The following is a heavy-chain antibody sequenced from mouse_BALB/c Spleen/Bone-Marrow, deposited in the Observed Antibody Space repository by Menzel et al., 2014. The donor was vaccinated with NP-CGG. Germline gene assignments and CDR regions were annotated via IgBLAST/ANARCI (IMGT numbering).Heavy chain of an antibody. CDR1: GYPFSSYW. V-gene: IGHV1-80*01. CDR3: ARKYGDY. Sequence: QVHVKQSGAELVRPGSSVKISRKASGYPFSSYWMSWVKQRPGQGLEWIGQIYPGDGETNYNGKFKGNATLTADKSSSTAYMQLISLTSEDSAVYFCARKYGDYWGQGTTLTVSS. CDR2: IYPGDGET. J-gene: IGHJ2*01. D-gene: IGHD2-10*02.